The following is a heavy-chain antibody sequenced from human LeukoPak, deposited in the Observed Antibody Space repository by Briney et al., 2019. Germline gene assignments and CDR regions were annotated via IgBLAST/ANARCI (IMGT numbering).Heavy chain of an antibody. D-gene: IGHD3-3*01. V-gene: IGHV1-8*01. CDR2: MNPNSGNT. Sequence: GASVKVSCKASGYTFTSYDINWARQATGQGLEWMGWMNPNSGNTGYAQKFQGRVTMTRNTSISTAYMELSSLRSEDTAVYYCARGPTYYDFWSGYLDYWGQGTLVTVSS. J-gene: IGHJ4*02. CDR3: ARGPTYYDFWSGYLDY. CDR1: GYTFTSYD.